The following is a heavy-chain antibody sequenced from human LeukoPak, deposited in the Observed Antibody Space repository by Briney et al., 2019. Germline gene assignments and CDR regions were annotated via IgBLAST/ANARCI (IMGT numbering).Heavy chain of an antibody. J-gene: IGHJ4*02. CDR3: ARGDYGDYGDY. CDR1: GFTVSSNY. Sequence: GGSLRLSCAASGFTVSSNYMSWVRQAPGKGLEWVSVIYSGGSTYYADSVKGRFTISRDNSKNTLYLQMNSLRAEDMAVYYCARGDYGDYGDYWGQGTLVTVSS. D-gene: IGHD4-17*01. V-gene: IGHV3-66*01. CDR2: IYSGGST.